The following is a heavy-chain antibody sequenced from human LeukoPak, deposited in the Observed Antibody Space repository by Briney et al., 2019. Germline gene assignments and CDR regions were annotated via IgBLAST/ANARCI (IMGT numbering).Heavy chain of an antibody. D-gene: IGHD6-6*01. Sequence: SETLPLTCTVSGGSISSSSYYWGWIRQPPGKGLEWIGSIYYSGSTYYNPSLKSRVTISVDTSKNQFSLKLSSVTAADTAVYYCARDKKQLGSHPPLYYYYMDVWGKGTTVTVSS. V-gene: IGHV4-39*07. J-gene: IGHJ6*03. CDR2: IYYSGST. CDR1: GGSISSSSYY. CDR3: ARDKKQLGSHPPLYYYYMDV.